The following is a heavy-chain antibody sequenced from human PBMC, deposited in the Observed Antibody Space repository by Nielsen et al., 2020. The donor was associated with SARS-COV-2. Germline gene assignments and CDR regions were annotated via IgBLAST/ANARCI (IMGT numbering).Heavy chain of an antibody. D-gene: IGHD5-12*01. CDR1: GFTFSDYY. J-gene: IGHJ3*02. CDR2: ISSSGSTI. V-gene: IGHV3-11*01. Sequence: GESLKISCAASGFTFSDYYMSWIRQAPGKGLEWVSYISSSGSTIYYADSVKGRFTISRDNAKNSLYLQMNGLRAEDTAVYYCARGYSGYGAAFDIWGQGTMVTVSS. CDR3: ARGYSGYGAAFDI.